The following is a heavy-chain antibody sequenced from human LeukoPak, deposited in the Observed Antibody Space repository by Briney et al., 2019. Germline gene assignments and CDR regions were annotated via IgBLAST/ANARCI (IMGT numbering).Heavy chain of an antibody. CDR3: ARGQQLVPVRVY. Sequence: GGSLRLSCATSGFTFSDYYMTWIRQTPGKGLEWISYIGYSDSTVGYADSVRGRFTISRDNAKNSLYLQMNSLRAEDTAVYYCARGQQLVPVRVYWGQGTLVTVSS. CDR2: IGYSDSTV. V-gene: IGHV3-11*01. D-gene: IGHD6-13*01. CDR1: GFTFSDYY. J-gene: IGHJ4*02.